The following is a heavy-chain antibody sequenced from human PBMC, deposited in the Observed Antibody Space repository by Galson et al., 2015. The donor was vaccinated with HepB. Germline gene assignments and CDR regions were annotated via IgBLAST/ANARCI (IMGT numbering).Heavy chain of an antibody. CDR3: ARDYRSDY. V-gene: IGHV3-21*01. CDR1: GFTFSSYS. CDR2: ISSGSGYM. Sequence: SLRLSCAASGFTFSSYSMNWVRQAPGKGLEWVSSISSGSGYMYYADSVKGRFTISRDNAKNSLYLQMISLRAEDAAVYYCARDYRSDYWGQGTLVTVSS. J-gene: IGHJ4*02.